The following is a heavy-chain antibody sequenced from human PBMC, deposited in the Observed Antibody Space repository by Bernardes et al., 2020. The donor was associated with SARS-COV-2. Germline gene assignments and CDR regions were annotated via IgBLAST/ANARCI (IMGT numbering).Heavy chain of an antibody. V-gene: IGHV3-23*01. J-gene: IGHJ4*02. CDR3: AKARYTDDFYYFES. D-gene: IGHD3-3*01. CDR1: GFTFSDYA. CDR2: ISCSGDVS. Sequence: GGSLRLSCAASGFTFSDYAMTWVRQAPGKGLEWVSSISCSGDVSYYVDSVKGRFTISRDNSKNTLSLQMNSLRADDTALYYCAKARYTDDFYYFESWCQGNLVDVSS.